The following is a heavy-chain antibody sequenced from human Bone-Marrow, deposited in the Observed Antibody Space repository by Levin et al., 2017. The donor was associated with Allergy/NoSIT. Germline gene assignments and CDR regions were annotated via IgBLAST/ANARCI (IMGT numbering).Heavy chain of an antibody. CDR2: IYYTGGA. V-gene: IGHV4-39*01. CDR3: ARLFAASSNWDFAY. D-gene: IGHD4-11*01. CDR1: GGSIGSSSYY. J-gene: IGHJ4*02. Sequence: SQTLSLTCTVSGGSIGSSSYYWGWIRQPPGKGLEWVGSIYYTGGAYYNPSLKSRLTISVDTSKNQFSVKLTSVTAADTAVYYCARLFAASSNWDFAYWGRGSLVTVSS.